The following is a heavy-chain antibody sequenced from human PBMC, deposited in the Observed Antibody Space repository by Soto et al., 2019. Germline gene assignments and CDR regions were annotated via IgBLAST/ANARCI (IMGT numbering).Heavy chain of an antibody. V-gene: IGHV4-30-4*01. CDR1: GGSISSGDYY. J-gene: IGHJ4*02. CDR2: IYYSGST. Sequence: PSETLSLTCTVSGGSISSGDYYWSWIRQPPGKGLEWIGYIYYSGSTYYNPSLKSRVTISVDTSKNQFSLKLSSVTAADTAVYYCARGYFDWFFVDYWGQGTLVTVSS. D-gene: IGHD3-9*01. CDR3: ARGYFDWFFVDY.